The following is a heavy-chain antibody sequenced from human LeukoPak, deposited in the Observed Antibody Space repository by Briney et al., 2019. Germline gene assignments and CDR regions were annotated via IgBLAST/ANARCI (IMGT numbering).Heavy chain of an antibody. CDR3: ARDCLRFGDYVVFYFDY. D-gene: IGHD4-17*01. Sequence: GGSLRLSCAASGFTFSSYNMNWVRQAPGKGLEWVSSISSRSSYIYYADSVKGRFTISRDNAKNSLYLQTNNLRAEDTAVYYCARDCLRFGDYVVFYFDYWGQGTLVTVSS. CDR2: ISSRSSYI. V-gene: IGHV3-21*01. CDR1: GFTFSSYN. J-gene: IGHJ4*02.